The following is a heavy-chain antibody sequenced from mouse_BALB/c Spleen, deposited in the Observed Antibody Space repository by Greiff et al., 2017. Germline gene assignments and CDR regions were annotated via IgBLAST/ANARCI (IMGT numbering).Heavy chain of an antibody. V-gene: IGHV5-17*02. CDR3: ARGGYYVYYYAMDY. CDR2: ISSGSSTI. Sequence: EVQRVESGGGLVQPGGSRKLSCAASGFTFSSFGMHWVRQAPEKGLEWVAYISSGSSTIYYADTVKGRFTISRDNPKNTLFLQMTSLRSEDTAMYYCARGGYYVYYYAMDYWGQGTSVTVSS. CDR1: GFTFSSFG. J-gene: IGHJ4*01. D-gene: IGHD2-3*01.